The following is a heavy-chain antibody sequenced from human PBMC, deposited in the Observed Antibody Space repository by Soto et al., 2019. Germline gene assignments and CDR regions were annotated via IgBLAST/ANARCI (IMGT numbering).Heavy chain of an antibody. Sequence: SETLSLTCTVSGGSIRSGSHYWSWIHQHPGKGLEWIGYIYYSGSTYYNPSLKSRITISISTSKNQLSLKLTSVTAADTAVSYCAREGGDGIDSWGQGTLVTVSS. CDR1: GGSIRSGSHY. D-gene: IGHD3-16*01. V-gene: IGHV4-31*03. CDR3: AREGGDGIDS. CDR2: IYYSGST. J-gene: IGHJ4*02.